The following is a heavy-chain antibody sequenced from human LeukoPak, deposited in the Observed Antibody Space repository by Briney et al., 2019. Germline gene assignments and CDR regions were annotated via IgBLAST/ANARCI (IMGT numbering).Heavy chain of an antibody. CDR2: IYYSGST. CDR1: GGSISSSY. V-gene: IGHV4-59*01. J-gene: IGHJ4*02. Sequence: PSETLSLACTVSGGSISSSYWSWIWQPPGKGLEWIGYIYYSGSTNYNPSLKRRVTISVDTSKNRFSLKLSSVTAADTAVYYCARHYDSSGYYYLNYWGQGTLVTVSS. D-gene: IGHD3-22*01. CDR3: ARHYDSSGYYYLNY.